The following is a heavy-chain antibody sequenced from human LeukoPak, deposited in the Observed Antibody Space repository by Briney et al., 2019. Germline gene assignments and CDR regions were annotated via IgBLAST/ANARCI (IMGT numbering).Heavy chain of an antibody. CDR3: ARVGDGYNTIEYFDY. CDR2: IYHSGST. D-gene: IGHD5-24*01. CDR1: GGSFSGYY. V-gene: IGHV4-34*01. Sequence: PSETLSLTCAVYGGSFSGYYWSWIRQPPGKGLEWIGYIYHSGSTYYNPSLKSRVTISVDRSKNQFSLKLSSVTAADTAVYYCARVGDGYNTIEYFDYWGQGTLVTVSS. J-gene: IGHJ4*02.